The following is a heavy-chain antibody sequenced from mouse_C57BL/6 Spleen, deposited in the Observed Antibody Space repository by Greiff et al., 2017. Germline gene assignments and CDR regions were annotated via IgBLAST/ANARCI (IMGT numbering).Heavy chain of an antibody. CDR2: IDPEDGET. CDR1: GFNIKDYY. D-gene: IGHD1-1*01. CDR3: YRGYGSSSWFAY. J-gene: IGHJ3*01. V-gene: IGHV14-2*01. Sequence: EVQLQQSGAELVKPGASVKLSCTASGFNIKDYYMHWVKQRTEQGLEWIGRIDPEDGETKYAPKFQGKATITAATSSNTAYLQLSSLTAEDTAVYYCYRGYGSSSWFAYWGQGTLVTVSA.